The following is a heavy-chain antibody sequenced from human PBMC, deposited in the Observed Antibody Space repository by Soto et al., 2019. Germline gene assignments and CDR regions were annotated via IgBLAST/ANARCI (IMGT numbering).Heavy chain of an antibody. D-gene: IGHD4-17*01. CDR3: ARTGADAYGDYWFDP. CDR1: GYTFTSYG. Sequence: QVQLVQSGAEVKKPGASVKVSCKASGYTFTSYGISWVRQAPGQGLEWMGGISAYNGNTNYAQKIKGRVTMTTDTSTSTAYMELRSLRSDDTVVYYCARTGADAYGDYWFDPWGQGNLVTVSS. J-gene: IGHJ5*02. CDR2: ISAYNGNT. V-gene: IGHV1-18*01.